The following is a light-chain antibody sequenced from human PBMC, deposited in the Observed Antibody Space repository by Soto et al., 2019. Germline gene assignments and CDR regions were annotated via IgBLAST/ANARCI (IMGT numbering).Light chain of an antibody. V-gene: IGLV2-11*01. CDR2: KVS. CDR3: MSYIDSTSTHWV. Sequence: QSALTQPRSVSGSPGQSVTISCTGTSSDIGGYNYVSWYQQHPGKAPKLLIFKVSNRPSGISGRFSGSKSGNTASLTISGLQAEDEADYYCMSYIDSTSTHWVLGGGTQLTVL. J-gene: IGLJ3*02. CDR1: SSDIGGYNY.